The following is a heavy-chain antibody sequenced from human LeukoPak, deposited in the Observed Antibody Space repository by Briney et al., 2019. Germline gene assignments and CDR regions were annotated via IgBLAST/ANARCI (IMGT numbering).Heavy chain of an antibody. CDR2: IYYSGST. Sequence: SETLSLTCTVSGGSISSSSYYWGWIRQPPGKGLEWIGGIYYSGSTYYNPSLKSRVTISVDTSKNQFSLKLSSVTAADTAVYYCARWFTIFGVVIKDPDAFDIWGQGTMVTVSS. V-gene: IGHV4-39*01. D-gene: IGHD3-3*01. J-gene: IGHJ3*02. CDR1: GGSISSSSYY. CDR3: ARWFTIFGVVIKDPDAFDI.